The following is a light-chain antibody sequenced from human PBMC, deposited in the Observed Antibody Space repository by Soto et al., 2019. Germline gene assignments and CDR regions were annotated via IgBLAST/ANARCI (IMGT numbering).Light chain of an antibody. Sequence: QSVLTQPPSASGTPGQRVTISCSGDSSNIGVNTVTWYQQLPRAAPKLLIYTNDQRPSGVPDRFSASKSGTAASLAISGLQSEDEADYYCVAWDDSLNGYVFGPGTKVTVL. CDR1: SSNIGVNT. CDR3: VAWDDSLNGYV. V-gene: IGLV1-44*01. J-gene: IGLJ1*01. CDR2: TND.